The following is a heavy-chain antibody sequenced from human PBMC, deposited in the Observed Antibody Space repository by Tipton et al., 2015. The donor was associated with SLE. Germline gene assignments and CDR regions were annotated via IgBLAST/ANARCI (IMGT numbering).Heavy chain of an antibody. CDR1: GFSFSSSW. Sequence: SLRLSCAASGFSFSSSWMHWVRQVPGEGLVWVSCINSDGSSTYYADSVKGRFTISRDNSKNTLYLQMNSLRAEDTAVYYCARDSFWSGYYYYYYYMDVWGKGTTVTVSS. CDR3: ARDSFWSGYYYYYYYMDV. J-gene: IGHJ6*03. V-gene: IGHV3-74*01. CDR2: INSDGSST. D-gene: IGHD3-3*01.